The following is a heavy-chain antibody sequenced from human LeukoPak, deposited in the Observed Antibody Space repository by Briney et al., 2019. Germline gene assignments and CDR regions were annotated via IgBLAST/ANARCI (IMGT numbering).Heavy chain of an antibody. CDR2: ISWDGGST. CDR1: GFTFDDYA. J-gene: IGHJ4*02. CDR3: AKAAGKWELRGYFDY. D-gene: IGHD1-26*01. V-gene: IGHV3-43D*03. Sequence: PGGSLRLSCAASGFTFDDYAMHWVRQAPGKGLEWVSFISWDGGSTYYADSVKGRFTISRDNSKNSLYLQMNSLRAEDTALYYCAKAAGKWELRGYFDYWGQGTLVTVSS.